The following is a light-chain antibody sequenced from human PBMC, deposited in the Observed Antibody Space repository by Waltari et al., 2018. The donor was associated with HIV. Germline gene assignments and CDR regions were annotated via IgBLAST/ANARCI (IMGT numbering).Light chain of an antibody. Sequence: IQMTQSPSSLSASMGDRVSMSCRASENIERYLNWYQQRPGKAPKLLIYGAFTLQTGVPSRFSASGSGTDFTLTIRNLQPEDVALYFCQQSSITPLTFGGGTRVDIK. V-gene: IGKV1-39*01. J-gene: IGKJ4*01. CDR1: ENIERY. CDR2: GAF. CDR3: QQSSITPLT.